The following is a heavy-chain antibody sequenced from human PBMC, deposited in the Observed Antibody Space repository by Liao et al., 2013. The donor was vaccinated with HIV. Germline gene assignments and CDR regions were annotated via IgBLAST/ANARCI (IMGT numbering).Heavy chain of an antibody. Sequence: QVQLQESGPRLVKPSETLSLTCTVSGGSISSYYWSWIRQPAGKGLEWIGRVYTTGSTNYNPSLRSRVTVSVDTSKNQFSLKLTSVTAADTAVYYCARGGRRDYYSRSDYYYYYMDVWGKGTTVTVSS. CDR3: ARGGRRDYYSRSDYYYYYMDV. CDR2: VYTTGST. D-gene: IGHD4-17*01. CDR1: GGSISSYY. J-gene: IGHJ6*03. V-gene: IGHV4-4*07.